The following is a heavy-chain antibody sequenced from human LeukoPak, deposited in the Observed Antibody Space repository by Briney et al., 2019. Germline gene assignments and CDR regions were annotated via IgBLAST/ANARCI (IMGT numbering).Heavy chain of an antibody. CDR3: AKGDEEGSWYNLIDY. J-gene: IGHJ4*02. D-gene: IGHD6-13*01. CDR2: ISYDGSNK. CDR1: GFTFSSYG. Sequence: GGSLRLSCAASGFTFSSYGMHWVRQAPGKGLEWVAVISYDGSNKYYADSVKGRFTISGDNSKNTLYLQMNSLRAEDTAVYYCAKGDEEGSWYNLIDYWGQGTLVTVSS. V-gene: IGHV3-30*18.